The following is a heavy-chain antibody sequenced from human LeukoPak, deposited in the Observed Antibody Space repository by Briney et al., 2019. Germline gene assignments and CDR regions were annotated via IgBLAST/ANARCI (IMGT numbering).Heavy chain of an antibody. CDR1: GGSISTSNYY. CDR2: IYYSGST. V-gene: IGHV4-39*01. D-gene: IGHD3-10*01. J-gene: IGHJ5*02. CDR3: ARQLLWFGELPQNWFDP. Sequence: SETLSLTCTVSGGSISTSNYYWGWIRQPPGKGLEWIGSIYYSGSTYYNPSLKSRVTISVDTSKNQFSLRLSSVTAADTAVYYCARQLLWFGELPQNWFDPWGQGTLVTVSS.